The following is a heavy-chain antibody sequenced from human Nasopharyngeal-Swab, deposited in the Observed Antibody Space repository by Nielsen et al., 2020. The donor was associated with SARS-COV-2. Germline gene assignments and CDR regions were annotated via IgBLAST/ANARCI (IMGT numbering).Heavy chain of an antibody. J-gene: IGHJ6*02. Sequence: AVKVSCKASGGTFSSYAISWVRQAPGQGLEWMGRIIPILGIANYAQKFQGRVTITADKSTSTAYMELSSLRSEDTAVYYCARGVRGTATMPYYYYGMDVWGQGTTVTVSS. CDR2: IIPILGIA. CDR3: ARGVRGTATMPYYYYGMDV. CDR1: GGTFSSYA. V-gene: IGHV1-69*04. D-gene: IGHD5-12*01.